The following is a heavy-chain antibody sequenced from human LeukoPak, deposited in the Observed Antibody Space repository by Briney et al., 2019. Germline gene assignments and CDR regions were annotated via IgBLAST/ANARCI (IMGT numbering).Heavy chain of an antibody. CDR1: GSTVSSKK. J-gene: IGHJ5*02. D-gene: IGHD4/OR15-4a*01. CDR3: ARVYGGYDH. V-gene: IGHV3-53*01. Sequence: GGSLLPACSASGSTVSSKKMNWGRQAPGKGLEWVSVIYSGGSTYYTDSGRGRFAISRDNSKNTLYLQMNSLRAEDTAVYYCARVYGGYDHWRRGPLVTVSS. CDR2: IYSGGST.